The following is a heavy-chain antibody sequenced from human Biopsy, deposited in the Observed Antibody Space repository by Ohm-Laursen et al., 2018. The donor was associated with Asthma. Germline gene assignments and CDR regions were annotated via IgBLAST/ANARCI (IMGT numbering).Heavy chain of an antibody. CDR3: ARTDYDFLNGQVNDAFAM. CDR1: GYTFINSA. V-gene: IGHV1-3*01. J-gene: IGHJ3*02. D-gene: IGHD3-3*01. Sequence: ASVTVSCKVSGYTFINSAIHWVRQAPGQRLEWMGWINAGNGNTMYSQKFQGRVTISRNTSASTAYMDLSSLRSEDTAVYYCARTDYDFLNGQVNDAFAMWGQGTMVTVSS. CDR2: INAGNGNT.